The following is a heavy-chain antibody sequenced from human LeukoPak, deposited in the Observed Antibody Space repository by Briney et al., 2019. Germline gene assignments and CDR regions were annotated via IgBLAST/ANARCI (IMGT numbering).Heavy chain of an antibody. D-gene: IGHD6-13*01. V-gene: IGHV4-59*01. CDR1: GGSISSYY. CDR2: IYYSGST. J-gene: IGHJ5*02. CDR3: ARAGGVYERSSWYLDWFDP. Sequence: SETLSLTCTVSGGSISSYYWSWIRQPPGKGLEWIGYIYYSGSTNYNPSLKSRVTISVDTSKNQFSLKLSSVTAADTAVYYRARAGGVYERSSWYLDWFDPWGQGTLVTVSS.